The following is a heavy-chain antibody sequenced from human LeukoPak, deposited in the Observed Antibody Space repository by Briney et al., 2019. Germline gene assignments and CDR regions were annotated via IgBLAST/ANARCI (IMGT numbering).Heavy chain of an antibody. CDR2: TYYRSKWYN. Sequence: SQTLSLTCALSGDSVSSNSAAWNWIRQSPSRGLEWLGRTYYRSKWYNDYAVSVKSRITINPDTSKNQFSLQLNSVTPEDTAVYYCARGVVDRDYYDSSGYYLYYFDYWGQGTLVTVSS. CDR1: GDSVSSNSAA. CDR3: ARGVVDRDYYDSSGYYLYYFDY. V-gene: IGHV6-1*01. J-gene: IGHJ4*02. D-gene: IGHD3-22*01.